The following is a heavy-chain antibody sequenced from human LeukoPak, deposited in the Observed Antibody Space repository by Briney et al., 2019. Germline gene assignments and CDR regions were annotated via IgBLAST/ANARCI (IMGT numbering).Heavy chain of an antibody. CDR1: GFTFSNYW. CDR2: IKQDGSAK. V-gene: IGHV3-7*01. CDR3: ARDLDY. J-gene: IGHJ4*02. Sequence: GGSLRLSCAASGFTFSNYWMSWVRQAPEKGLEWVANIKQDGSAKYYVDSVKGRFTISRDNAKNSLYLQMNNLRAEDTAVYYCARDLDYWGQGTLVTVSS.